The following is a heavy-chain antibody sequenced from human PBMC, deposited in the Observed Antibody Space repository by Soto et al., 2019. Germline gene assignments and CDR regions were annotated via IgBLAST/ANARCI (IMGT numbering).Heavy chain of an antibody. D-gene: IGHD1-1*01. CDR2: IYYSGST. Sequence: QVQLQESGPGLVKPSQTLSLTCTVSGGSISSGGYYWSWIRQHPGKGLEWIGYIYYSGSTYYNPSLKRRASISVDTSTNQFSLKLSSVTAADTAVYYCARDPTPTTATLYAFDIWGQGTMVTVSS. V-gene: IGHV4-31*03. J-gene: IGHJ3*02. CDR3: ARDPTPTTATLYAFDI. CDR1: GGSISSGGYY.